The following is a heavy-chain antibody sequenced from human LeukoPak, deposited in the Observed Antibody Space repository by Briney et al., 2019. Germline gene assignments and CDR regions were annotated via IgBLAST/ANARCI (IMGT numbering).Heavy chain of an antibody. CDR2: ISSSSSYI. Sequence: GGSLRLSCAASGFTVSSNYMSWVRQAPGKGLEWVSSISSSSSYIYYADSVKGRFTISRDNAKNSLYLQMNSLRAEDTAVYYCAVKLPITGDYYDSSGFDYWGQGTLVTVSS. J-gene: IGHJ4*02. CDR1: GFTVSSNY. D-gene: IGHD3-22*01. V-gene: IGHV3-21*01. CDR3: AVKLPITGDYYDSSGFDY.